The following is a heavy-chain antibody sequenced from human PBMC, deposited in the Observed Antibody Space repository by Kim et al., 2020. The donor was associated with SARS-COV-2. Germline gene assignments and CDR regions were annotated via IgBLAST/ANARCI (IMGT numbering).Heavy chain of an antibody. CDR3: ARGWFGQVGDY. V-gene: IGHV3-21*01. Sequence: GGSLRLSCAVSGLTFNTYTMDWVRQAPGKGLEWVSSITVSSTHIYYADPVKGRFTISIDNARNSVYLQMNSLGVDDTAVYYCARGWFGQVGDYWGQGPRVTVSS. CDR2: ITVSSTHI. D-gene: IGHD3-10*01. CDR1: GLTFNTYT. J-gene: IGHJ4*02.